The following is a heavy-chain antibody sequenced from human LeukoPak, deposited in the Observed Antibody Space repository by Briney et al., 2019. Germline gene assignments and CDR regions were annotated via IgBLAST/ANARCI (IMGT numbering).Heavy chain of an antibody. CDR2: FDPEDGET. V-gene: IGHV1-24*01. Sequence: ASVKVSCKVSGYTLTELSMHWVRQAPGKGLEWMGGFDPEDGETIYAKKFQGRVTMTEDTSTDTAYMELSSPRSEDTAVYYCATVRYSSQCFDYWGQGTLVTVSS. J-gene: IGHJ4*02. CDR3: ATVRYSSQCFDY. D-gene: IGHD6-19*01. CDR1: GYTLTELS.